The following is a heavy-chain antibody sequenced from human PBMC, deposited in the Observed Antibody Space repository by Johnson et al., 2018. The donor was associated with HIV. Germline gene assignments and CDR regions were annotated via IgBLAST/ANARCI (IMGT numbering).Heavy chain of an antibody. CDR1: GFTFSSYG. J-gene: IGHJ3*02. CDR3: AKTYSGSNRDAFDI. V-gene: IGHV3-30*18. Sequence: QMLLVESGGGVVQPGRSLRLSCAASGFTFSSYGMHWVRQAPGKGLEWVAVISYDGSNKYYADSVKGRFTISRDNSKNTLYLQMNSLRAEDTAVYYCAKTYSGSNRDAFDILGQGTMVTISS. CDR2: ISYDGSNK. D-gene: IGHD1-26*01.